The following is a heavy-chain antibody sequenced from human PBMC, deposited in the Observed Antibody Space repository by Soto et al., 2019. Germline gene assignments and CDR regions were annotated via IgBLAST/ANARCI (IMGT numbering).Heavy chain of an antibody. CDR1: GFTFSSYG. V-gene: IGHV3-33*01. D-gene: IGHD5-12*01. J-gene: IGHJ6*02. CDR3: ARGGVGGPGGYGYYYYYGMDV. Sequence: QVQLVESGGGVVQPGRSLRLSCAASGFTFSSYGMHWVRQAPGKGLEWVAVIWYDGSNKYYADSVKGRFTISRDNSKNTLYLQMNSLRAEDTAVYYCARGGVGGPGGYGYYYYYGMDVWGQGTTVTVSS. CDR2: IWYDGSNK.